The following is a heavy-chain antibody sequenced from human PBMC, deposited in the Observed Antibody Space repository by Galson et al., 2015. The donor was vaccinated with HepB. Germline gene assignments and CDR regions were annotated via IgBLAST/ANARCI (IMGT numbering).Heavy chain of an antibody. CDR2: IYPGDSDT. J-gene: IGHJ4*02. V-gene: IGHV5-51*01. CDR3: ARQSSQFYSSSLPAFDY. D-gene: IGHD6-13*01. CDR1: GYSFTSYW. Sequence: QSGAEVKKPGESLKISCKGSGYSFTSYWIGWVRQMPGKGLEWMVIIYPGDSDTRYSPSFQGQVTISADKSISTAYLQWSSLKASDTAMYYCARQSSQFYSSSLPAFDYWGQGTLVTVSS.